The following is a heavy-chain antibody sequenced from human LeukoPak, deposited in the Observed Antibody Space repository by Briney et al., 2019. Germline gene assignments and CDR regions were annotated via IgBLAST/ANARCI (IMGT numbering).Heavy chain of an antibody. CDR2: INAGNGNT. CDR3: ARVVRYSSGPLTDLLPYYFDY. J-gene: IGHJ4*02. D-gene: IGHD6-19*01. CDR1: GYIFTGYY. Sequence: GASVKVSCKASGYIFTGYYMHWVRQAPGQGLEWMGWINAGNGNTKYSQEFQGRVTITRDTSASAVYMELSSLRSDDMAVYYCARVVRYSSGPLTDLLPYYFDYWGQGTLVTVSS. V-gene: IGHV1-3*03.